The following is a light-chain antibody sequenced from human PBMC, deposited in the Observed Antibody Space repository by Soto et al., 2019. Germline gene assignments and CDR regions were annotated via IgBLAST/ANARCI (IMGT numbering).Light chain of an antibody. CDR3: SSYTISSTWV. V-gene: IGLV2-14*01. CDR1: SSDVGGYNH. CDR2: EVG. J-gene: IGLJ3*02. Sequence: QSVLTQPASVSGSPGQSITISCTGTSSDVGGYNHVSWYQQHPGKAPKLMIFEVGNRPSGVSDRFSGSKSDDTASLTISGLQAEDEADYYCSSYTISSTWVFGGGTKLTVL.